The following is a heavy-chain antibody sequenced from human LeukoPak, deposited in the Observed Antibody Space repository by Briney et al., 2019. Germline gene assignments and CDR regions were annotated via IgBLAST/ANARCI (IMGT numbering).Heavy chain of an antibody. CDR3: ARGRRGSGWHNWFDP. V-gene: IGHV4-34*01. CDR2: INHSGST. J-gene: IGHJ5*02. D-gene: IGHD6-19*01. CDR1: GGSFSGYY. Sequence: TSETLSLTCAVYGGSFSGYYWSWIRQPPGKGLEWIGEINHSGSTNYNPSLKSRVTISVDTSKNQFSLKLSSVTAADTAVYYCARGRRGSGWHNWFDPWGQGTLVTVSS.